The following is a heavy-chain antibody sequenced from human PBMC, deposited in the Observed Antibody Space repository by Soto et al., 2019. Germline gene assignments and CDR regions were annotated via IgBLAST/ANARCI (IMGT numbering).Heavy chain of an antibody. CDR1: GFTFINYA. Sequence: GGSLRLSCVASGFTFINYAMTWVRQAPGKGLEWVAVISFDGRKKYYADSVKGRFTISRDNSKNTLDLQMNSLRGEDTATYYCARDEVFAVVVPRDSCCMDVWGQGTTVTVSS. J-gene: IGHJ6*02. CDR3: ARDEVFAVVVPRDSCCMDV. CDR2: ISFDGRKK. D-gene: IGHD3-22*01. V-gene: IGHV3-30*03.